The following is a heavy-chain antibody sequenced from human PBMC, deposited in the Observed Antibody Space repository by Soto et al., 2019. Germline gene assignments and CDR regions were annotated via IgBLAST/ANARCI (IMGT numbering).Heavy chain of an antibody. CDR1: GFTFSSYG. V-gene: IGHV3-33*01. Sequence: QVQLVESGGGVVQPGRSLRLSCAASGFTFSSYGMHWVRQAPGKGLEWVAVIWYDGSKKYYADSVKGRFTISRDNSKNTLYLQMNSLRAEDTAVYYCARGGCTNGVCYLYYFDYWGQGTLVTVSS. CDR3: ARGGCTNGVCYLYYFDY. D-gene: IGHD2-8*01. CDR2: IWYDGSKK. J-gene: IGHJ4*02.